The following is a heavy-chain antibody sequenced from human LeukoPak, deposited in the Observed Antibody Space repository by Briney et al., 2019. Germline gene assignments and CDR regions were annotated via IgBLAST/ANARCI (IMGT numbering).Heavy chain of an antibody. CDR1: GFTVSSNY. CDR3: ARVSCSSTSCYYYYYCMDV. D-gene: IGHD2-2*01. V-gene: IGHV3-66*02. Sequence: GGSLRLSCAASGFTVSSNYMSWVRQAPGKGLEWVSVIYSGGSTYYADSVKGRFTISRDNSKNTLYLQMNSLRAEDTAVYYCARVSCSSTSCYYYYYCMDVWGKGTTVTVSS. CDR2: IYSGGST. J-gene: IGHJ6*03.